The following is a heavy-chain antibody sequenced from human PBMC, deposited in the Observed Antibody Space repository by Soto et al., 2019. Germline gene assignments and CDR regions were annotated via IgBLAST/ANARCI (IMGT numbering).Heavy chain of an antibody. J-gene: IGHJ4*02. D-gene: IGHD2-8*02. Sequence: QVQLQESGPGLVKPSQTLSLTFTVSGGSISSGGYYWSWIRPHPGKGLEWIGYIYYSGSTYYTPSLRSRVTISVDTSTNQFSLKLSSVTAADTAVYYCARSTIRVVWFDYWGQGTLVTVSS. V-gene: IGHV4-31*03. CDR3: ARSTIRVVWFDY. CDR2: IYYSGST. CDR1: GGSISSGGYY.